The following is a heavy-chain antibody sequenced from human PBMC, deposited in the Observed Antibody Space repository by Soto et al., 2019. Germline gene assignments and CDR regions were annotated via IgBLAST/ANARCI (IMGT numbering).Heavy chain of an antibody. CDR2: INSDGSST. V-gene: IGHV3-74*01. J-gene: IGHJ4*02. CDR3: AGGNWNDPTLDDY. D-gene: IGHD1-20*01. Sequence: EVQLVESGGGLVQPGGSLRLSCAASGFTFSSYWMHWVRQAPGKGLVWVSRINSDGSSTSYADSVKGRFTISRDNAKNTLYLQMNSLRAEDTAVYYCAGGNWNDPTLDDYWGQGTLVTVSS. CDR1: GFTFSSYW.